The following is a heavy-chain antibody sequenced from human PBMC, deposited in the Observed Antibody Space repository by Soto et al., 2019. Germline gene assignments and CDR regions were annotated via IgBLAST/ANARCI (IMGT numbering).Heavy chain of an antibody. Sequence: EVQLVESGGGLVKPGGSLRLSCAASGFTFSSYRMNWVRQAPGKGLEWVSSISSSSSYIDYADSVKGRFTISRDNAKNSLYLHMNSLRAEDTAVYYCARGVSTSGFDYWGQGTLVTVSS. D-gene: IGHD6-25*01. CDR1: GFTFSSYR. CDR2: ISSSSSYI. J-gene: IGHJ4*02. CDR3: ARGVSTSGFDY. V-gene: IGHV3-21*01.